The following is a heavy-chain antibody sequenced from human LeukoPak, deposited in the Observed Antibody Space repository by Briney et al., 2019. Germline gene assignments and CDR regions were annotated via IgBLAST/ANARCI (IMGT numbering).Heavy chain of an antibody. V-gene: IGHV1-69*13. Sequence: ASVKVSCKASGGTFSSYAISWVRQAPGQGLEWMGGIIPIFGTANYAQKFQGRVTITADESTSTAYMELSSLRSEDTAVYYCARGVPPTVPNAGDYFDYWGQGTLVTVSS. CDR3: ARGVPPTVPNAGDYFDY. D-gene: IGHD4-17*01. J-gene: IGHJ4*02. CDR2: IIPIFGTA. CDR1: GGTFSSYA.